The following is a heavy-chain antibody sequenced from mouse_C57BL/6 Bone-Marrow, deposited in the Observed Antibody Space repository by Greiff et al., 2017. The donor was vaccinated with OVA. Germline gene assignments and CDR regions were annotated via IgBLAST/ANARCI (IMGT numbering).Heavy chain of an antibody. CDR2: IDPSDSYT. Sequence: QVHVKQPGAELVMPGASVKLSCKASGYTFTSYWMHWVKQRPGQGLEWIGEIDPSDSYTNYNQKFKGKSTLTVDKSSSTAYMQLSSLTSEDSAVYYCARKGDYDVSMDYWGQGTSVTVSS. J-gene: IGHJ4*01. CDR1: GYTFTSYW. V-gene: IGHV1-69*01. CDR3: ARKGDYDVSMDY. D-gene: IGHD2-4*01.